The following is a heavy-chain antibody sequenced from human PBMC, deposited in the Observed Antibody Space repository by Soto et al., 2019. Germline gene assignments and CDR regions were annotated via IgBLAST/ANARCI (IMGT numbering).Heavy chain of an antibody. CDR3: ARARVIPSRNWFDP. D-gene: IGHD2-2*01. CDR2: MSYTGST. CDR1: NGSINRGGYY. V-gene: IGHV4-31*03. J-gene: IGHJ5*01. Sequence: SETLSLTCTISNGSINRGGYYWSWIRQHPGKGLEWVGYMSYTGSTYYSPSLKRRVTISVDTSKTQLSLKLSSVTAAHTAIYHCARARVIPSRNWFDPWGQGTLLTVSS.